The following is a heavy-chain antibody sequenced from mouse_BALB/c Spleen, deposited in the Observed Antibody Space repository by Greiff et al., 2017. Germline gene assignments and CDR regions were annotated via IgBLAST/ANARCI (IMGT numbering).Heavy chain of an antibody. CDR1: GFTFSSYG. J-gene: IGHJ3*01. CDR3: ARQGPGFGY. V-gene: IGHV5-6*01. CDR2: ISSGGSYT. Sequence: EVQGVESGGDLVKPGGSLKLSCAASGFTFSSYGMSWVRQTPDKRLEWVATISSGGSYTYYPDSVKGRFTISRDNAKNTLYLQMSSLKSEDTAMYYCARQGPGFGYWGQGTLVTVSA.